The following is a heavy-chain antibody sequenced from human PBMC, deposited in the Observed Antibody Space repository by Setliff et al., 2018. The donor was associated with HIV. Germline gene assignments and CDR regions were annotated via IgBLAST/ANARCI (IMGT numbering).Heavy chain of an antibody. CDR2: INPSGGRT. D-gene: IGHD3-22*01. CDR3: ARCYYDSSGYLRVFVDF. CDR1: GYTFTNYY. J-gene: IGHJ4*02. Sequence: ASVKVSCKASGYTFTNYYIHWVRQAPGQGLEWMGLINPSGGRTSYAQKFQGRLTMTRDTSRSTVYMELSSLRSEDTAVYYCARCYYDSSGYLRVFVDFWGQGTRVTVSS. V-gene: IGHV1-46*01.